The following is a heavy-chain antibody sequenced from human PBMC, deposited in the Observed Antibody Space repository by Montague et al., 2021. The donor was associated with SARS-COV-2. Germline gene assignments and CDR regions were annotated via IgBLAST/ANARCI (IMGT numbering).Heavy chain of an antibody. Sequence: SETLSLTCAVHGGSFSDYYWSWIRQPPGKGLEWIGEINHGGSTNYNPSLESRVTISVDTSKNQFSLKLSSVTAADTAVYYCARGATTISMIVVVVTGAGWYFDLWGRGTLVTVSS. CDR3: ARGATTISMIVVVVTGAGWYFDL. CDR2: INHGGST. J-gene: IGHJ2*01. CDR1: GGSFSDYY. V-gene: IGHV4-34*01. D-gene: IGHD3-22*01.